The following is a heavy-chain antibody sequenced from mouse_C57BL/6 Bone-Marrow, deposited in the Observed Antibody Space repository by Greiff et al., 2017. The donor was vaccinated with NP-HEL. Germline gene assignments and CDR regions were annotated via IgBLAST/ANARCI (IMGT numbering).Heavy chain of an antibody. CDR1: GYAFSSYW. V-gene: IGHV1-80*01. J-gene: IGHJ4*01. D-gene: IGHD2-1*01. Sequence: QVQLQQSGAELVKPGASVKISCKASGYAFSSYWMNWVKQRPGKGLEWIGQIYPGDGDTNYNGKFKGKATLTADKSSSTAYMQLSSLTSEDSAVYFCARGNPIYYGNLEDYAMDYGGQGTSVTVSS. CDR2: IYPGDGDT. CDR3: ARGNPIYYGNLEDYAMDY.